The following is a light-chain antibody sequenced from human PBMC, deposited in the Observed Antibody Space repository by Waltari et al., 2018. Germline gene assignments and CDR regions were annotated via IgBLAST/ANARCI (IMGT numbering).Light chain of an antibody. J-gene: IGKJ1*01. CDR2: DAS. V-gene: IGKV3-20*01. Sequence: EIVLTQSPGTLSLSPGERATLSCRASQSVSRTLAWSQQKPVQPPRLLIYDASTRATGIPDRFSGSGSGTDFSLTISRLEPEDFAVYYCQKYGTLPATFGQGTKVEIK. CDR1: QSVSRT. CDR3: QKYGTLPAT.